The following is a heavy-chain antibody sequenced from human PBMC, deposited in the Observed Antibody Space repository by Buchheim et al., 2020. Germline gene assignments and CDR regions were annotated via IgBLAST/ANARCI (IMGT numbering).Heavy chain of an antibody. D-gene: IGHD3-10*01. J-gene: IGHJ4*02. V-gene: IGHV3-15*01. Sequence: VQLVESGGGLVKPGGSLRPSCEGSGFTFTSAWMVWVRQAPGKGLEWVGRIKSKVDGETTDFASPMKGRISISRDDSKNMVFLQIDNLKVEDTAVYYCTTGSRGHWGQGTL. CDR1: GFTFTSAW. CDR2: IKSKVDGETT. CDR3: TTGSRGH.